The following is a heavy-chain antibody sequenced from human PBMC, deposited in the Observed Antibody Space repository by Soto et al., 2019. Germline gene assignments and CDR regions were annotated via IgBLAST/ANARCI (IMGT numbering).Heavy chain of an antibody. CDR3: AKGNHRWLQLWYFDL. V-gene: IGHV1-69*12. CDR1: GGTFSSYT. CDR2: IIPIFGTA. D-gene: IGHD3-22*01. Sequence: QVQLVQSGAEVKKPGSSVTVSCKASGGTFSSYTISWVRQAPGQGLEWMGGIIPIFGTANYAQKFQGRVTITADESTSTAYMELSSLRSEDTAVYYCAKGNHRWLQLWYFDLWGRCTLVTFSS. J-gene: IGHJ2*01.